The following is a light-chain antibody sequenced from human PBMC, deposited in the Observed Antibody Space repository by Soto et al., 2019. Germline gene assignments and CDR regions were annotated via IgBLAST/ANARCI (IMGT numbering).Light chain of an antibody. J-gene: IGKJ4*01. Sequence: EIELTQSPATLSLSPGETATLSCRASQNVDKFLAWYQQRPGQPPRLLIFDSSNRATGVPVRFSGSGSGTVFTLTIGSLEPEDSAVYYCQQYNSWPLTFGGGTKVDNK. CDR2: DSS. CDR3: QQYNSWPLT. V-gene: IGKV3-11*01. CDR1: QNVDKF.